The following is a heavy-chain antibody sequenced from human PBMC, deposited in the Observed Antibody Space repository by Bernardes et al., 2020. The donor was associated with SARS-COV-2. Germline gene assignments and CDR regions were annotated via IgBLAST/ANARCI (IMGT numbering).Heavy chain of an antibody. Sequence: SETLSLTCTVSGGSISGHYWSWIRQPPGKGLEWIGNIYYSGGTKYNPSLKSRVTIAVDTSKNQFSLKLSSVTAADTAVYYCARETGNLFDPWGQGTLVTVSS. CDR2: IYYSGGT. D-gene: IGHD3-9*01. CDR3: ARETGNLFDP. V-gene: IGHV4-59*11. CDR1: GGSISGHY. J-gene: IGHJ5*02.